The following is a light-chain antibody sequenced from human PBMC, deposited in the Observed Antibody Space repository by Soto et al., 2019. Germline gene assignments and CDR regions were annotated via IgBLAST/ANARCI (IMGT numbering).Light chain of an antibody. V-gene: IGKV3-11*01. J-gene: IGKJ5*01. Sequence: EIVLTQSPATLSLSPGERATLSCRASQSVSSYLAWYQQKPGQAXRLLIYDASNRATGIPARFSGSGSGTDFSLTISSLETEDFAVYDGQQRSNWPPITFGQGTRLEIK. CDR3: QQRSNWPPIT. CDR1: QSVSSY. CDR2: DAS.